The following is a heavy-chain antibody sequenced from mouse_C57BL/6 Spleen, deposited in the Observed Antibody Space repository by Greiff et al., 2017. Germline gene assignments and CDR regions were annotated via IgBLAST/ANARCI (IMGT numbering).Heavy chain of an antibody. J-gene: IGHJ4*01. CDR2: ISYDGNN. CDR1: GYSITSGYY. Sequence: EVKLQESGPGLVKPSQSLSLTCSVTGYSITSGYYWNWIRQFPGNKLEWMGYISYDGNNNYNPSLKNRISITRDTSKNQFFLKLNSVTTEDTATYYCARDGYYYAMDYWGQGTSVTVSS. D-gene: IGHD2-2*01. V-gene: IGHV3-6*01. CDR3: ARDGYYYAMDY.